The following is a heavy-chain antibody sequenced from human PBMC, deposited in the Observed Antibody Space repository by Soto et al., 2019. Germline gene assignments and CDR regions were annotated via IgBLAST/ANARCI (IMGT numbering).Heavy chain of an antibody. V-gene: IGHV1-2*02. Sequence: ASVKVSCKASGYTFTGYYIHWVREAPGQGLEWMGWINPQTGGASYAQKFQGRVTLSRDTSINTAYLEVSRLRFDDAAVYFCARERYQVISDGMDVWGQGTTVTVSS. CDR2: INPQTGGA. D-gene: IGHD2-2*01. J-gene: IGHJ6*02. CDR3: ARERYQVISDGMDV. CDR1: GYTFTGYY.